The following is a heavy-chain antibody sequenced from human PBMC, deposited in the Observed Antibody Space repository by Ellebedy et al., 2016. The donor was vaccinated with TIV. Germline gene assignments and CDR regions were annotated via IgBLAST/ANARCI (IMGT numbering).Heavy chain of an antibody. CDR3: ARDSWGGSFLVANYFDS. V-gene: IGHV3-30*03. CDR2: ISSDGSRR. CDR1: GFTFRRYG. D-gene: IGHD2-15*01. Sequence: GGSLRLXXAASGFTFRRYGMHWVRQAPGKGLEWVAVISSDGSRRSYADSVRDRFTIYRDNSKNTLYVQMNSLRAEDTAVYYCARDSWGGSFLVANYFDSWGQGTLVSVSS. J-gene: IGHJ4*02.